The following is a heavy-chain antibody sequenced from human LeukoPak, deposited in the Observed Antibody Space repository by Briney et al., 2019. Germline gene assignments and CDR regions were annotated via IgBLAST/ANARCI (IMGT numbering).Heavy chain of an antibody. CDR1: GYTLTKLS. D-gene: IGHD3-22*01. V-gene: IGHV1-24*01. CDR3: ATSPFSRTYYYDSSGYKMVDY. CDR2: FDPEDGET. J-gene: IGHJ4*02. Sequence: ASVTVSCKVSGYTLTKLSMHWVRQAPGKGLEWMGGFDPEDGETIYAQKFQGRVTMTEDTSTDTAYMELSSLRSEDTAVYYCATSPFSRTYYYDSSGYKMVDYWGQGTLVTVSS.